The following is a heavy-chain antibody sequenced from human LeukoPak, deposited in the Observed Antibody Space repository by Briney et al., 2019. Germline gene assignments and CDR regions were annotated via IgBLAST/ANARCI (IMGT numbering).Heavy chain of an antibody. CDR3: AKAGFGGDNFDF. D-gene: IGHD3-10*01. J-gene: IGHJ4*02. CDR1: GFTFSSYS. Sequence: PGGSLRLSCAASGFTFSSYSMNWVRQAPGKGLEWVSSISSSSSYIYYADSVKGRFTISRDNAKNSLYLQMNSLRAEDMALYYCAKAGFGGDNFDFWGQGTLVTVSS. V-gene: IGHV3-21*04. CDR2: ISSSSSYI.